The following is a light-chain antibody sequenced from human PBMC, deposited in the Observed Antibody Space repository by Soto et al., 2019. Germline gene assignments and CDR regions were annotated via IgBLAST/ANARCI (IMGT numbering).Light chain of an antibody. V-gene: IGKV3D-15*01. CDR3: QHYSDSTWT. J-gene: IGKJ1*01. CDR2: GAS. CDR1: QSVSSD. Sequence: EILMTQSPATLSVSRGESFPLSCRASQSVSSDLAWYQQKPGQAPRLLIYGASTRASDFPDRFSGRGFETDFTLTISEVEPEDFAVYYCQHYSDSTWTFGQGTKVDIK.